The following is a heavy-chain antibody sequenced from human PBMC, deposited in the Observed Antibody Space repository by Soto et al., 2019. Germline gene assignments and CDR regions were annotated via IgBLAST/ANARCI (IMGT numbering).Heavy chain of an antibody. CDR3: VCQRTSGLTHAYFDY. Sequence: SESLTLTCTVSGGSVSNSNYYWGWIRQSPGKGLEWIGSVYYRGRSYSKSSVKSRVTISVDTSKNQFSLNLNSVTASDTAVYYCVCQRTSGLTHAYFDYWGPGAPVTVSS. D-gene: IGHD7-27*01. V-gene: IGHV4-39*01. CDR1: GGSVSNSNYY. J-gene: IGHJ4*02. CDR2: VYYRGRS.